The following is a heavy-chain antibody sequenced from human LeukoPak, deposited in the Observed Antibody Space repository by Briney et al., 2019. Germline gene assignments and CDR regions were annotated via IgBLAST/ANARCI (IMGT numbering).Heavy chain of an antibody. Sequence: SETLSLTCTVSGGSISSGGYYWSWIRQHPGKGLEWIGYIYYSGSIYYNPSLKSRVTISVDTSKNQFSLKLSSVTAADTAVCYCASRSIAVAGTNYWGQGTLVTVSS. CDR1: GGSISSGGYY. D-gene: IGHD6-19*01. V-gene: IGHV4-31*03. CDR3: ASRSIAVAGTNY. CDR2: IYYSGSI. J-gene: IGHJ4*02.